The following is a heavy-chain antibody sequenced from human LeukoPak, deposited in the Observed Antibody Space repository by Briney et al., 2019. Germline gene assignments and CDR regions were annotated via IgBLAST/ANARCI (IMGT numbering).Heavy chain of an antibody. D-gene: IGHD3-16*01. V-gene: IGHV4-38-2*02. CDR2: IYHSGST. CDR3: AKDGGEFDY. Sequence: PSETLSLTCTVSGYTISSGYYWGWLRPPPGKGVEWTGSIYHSGSTYYNPSLKSRVTISVDTSKNQFSLKLSSVTAADTAVYYCAKDGGEFDYWGQGTLVTVSS. CDR1: GYTISSGYY. J-gene: IGHJ4*02.